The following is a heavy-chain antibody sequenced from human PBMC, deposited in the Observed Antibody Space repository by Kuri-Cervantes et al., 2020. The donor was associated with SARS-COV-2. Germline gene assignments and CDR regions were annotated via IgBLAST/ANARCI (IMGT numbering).Heavy chain of an antibody. J-gene: IGHJ4*02. V-gene: IGHV4-39*01. CDR3: ARLVRQYSSSSSPDY. Sequence: GSLRLSCTVSGASISSSTYYWGWIRQPPGKGLEWIGNIYYSGSTYYSPSLKSRVTISVDMSKNQFSLNLNSVTAADTAVYYCARLVRQYSSSSSPDYWGQGTLVTVSS. CDR1: GASISSSTYY. CDR2: IYYSGST. D-gene: IGHD6-6*01.